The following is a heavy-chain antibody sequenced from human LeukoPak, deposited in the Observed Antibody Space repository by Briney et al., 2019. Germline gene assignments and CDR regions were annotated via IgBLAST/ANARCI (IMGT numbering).Heavy chain of an antibody. D-gene: IGHD1-1*01. Sequence: GASVKVSCKASGYTFTRYGISWVRQAPVQGLEWMGWISAYNGNTNYAQKLQGRVTMTTDTSTSTAYMELRSLRSDDTAVYYCARAPVTTGTPKETGDYGMDVWGQGTTVTVSS. V-gene: IGHV1-18*01. CDR2: ISAYNGNT. CDR1: GYTFTRYG. J-gene: IGHJ6*02. CDR3: ARAPVTTGTPKETGDYGMDV.